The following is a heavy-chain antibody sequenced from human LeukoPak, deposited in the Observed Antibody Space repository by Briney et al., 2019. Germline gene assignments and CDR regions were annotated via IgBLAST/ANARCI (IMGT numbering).Heavy chain of an antibody. Sequence: GGSLRLSCAASGLTFSNAWMSWVRQAPGKGLEWVGRIKSKTDGGTTDYAAPVKGRFTISRDDSKNTLYLQMNSLKTEDTAVYYCTTDRDDSGYDHGYWGQGTLVTVSS. D-gene: IGHD5-12*01. CDR2: IKSKTDGGTT. CDR3: TTDRDDSGYDHGY. V-gene: IGHV3-15*01. CDR1: GLTFSNAW. J-gene: IGHJ4*02.